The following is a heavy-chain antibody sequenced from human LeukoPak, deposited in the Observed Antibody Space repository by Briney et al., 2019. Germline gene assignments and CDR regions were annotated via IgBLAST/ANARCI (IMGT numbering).Heavy chain of an antibody. J-gene: IGHJ4*02. Sequence: GASVKVSCRASGYTFPNYGISWVRQAPGQGLEWMGWISAYNGNTNYAQQFQGRVTMTTDTSTSTAYMELRSLRSDDTAVYYCARLSGEAYFDYWGQGTLVTVSS. CDR2: ISAYNGNT. V-gene: IGHV1-18*01. CDR1: GYTFPNYG. CDR3: ARLSGEAYFDY. D-gene: IGHD2-21*01.